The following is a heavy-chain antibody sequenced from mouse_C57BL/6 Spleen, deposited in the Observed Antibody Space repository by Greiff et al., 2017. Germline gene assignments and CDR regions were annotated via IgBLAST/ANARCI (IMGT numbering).Heavy chain of an antibody. Sequence: VQLQQSGAELAKPGASVKLSCKASGYTFTSYWMHWVKQRPGQGLEWIGYINPSSGYTKYNQKFKDKATLTADKSSSTAYMQLSSLTYEDTAVYYCTTDGSSYDWYFDVWGTGTTVTVSS. D-gene: IGHD1-1*01. V-gene: IGHV1-7*01. J-gene: IGHJ1*03. CDR3: TTDGSSYDWYFDV. CDR1: GYTFTSYW. CDR2: INPSSGYT.